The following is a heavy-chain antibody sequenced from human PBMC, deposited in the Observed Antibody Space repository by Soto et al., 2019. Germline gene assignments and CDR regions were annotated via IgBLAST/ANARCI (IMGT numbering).Heavy chain of an antibody. CDR2: ISVYNGNT. V-gene: IGHV1-18*01. Sequence: ASVKVSCKAPGYTFTRYGISWVRQAPGQGLEWMGWISVYNGNTKYSQKFQGRVTITRDTSASTAYMELSSLRSEDTAVYYCARGLTYYDILTGYFSRPLDYWGQGTLVTVSS. J-gene: IGHJ4*02. D-gene: IGHD3-9*01. CDR1: GYTFTRYG. CDR3: ARGLTYYDILTGYFSRPLDY.